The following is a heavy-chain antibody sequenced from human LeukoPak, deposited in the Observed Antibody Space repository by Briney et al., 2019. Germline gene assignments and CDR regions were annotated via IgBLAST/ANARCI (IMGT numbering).Heavy chain of an antibody. CDR3: ARWCSSSSCFRGFDY. CDR2: ISSGSGTI. Sequence: GGSLRLSCAASGFTFSSYSMNWVRQAPGKGLEWVSYISSGSGTIYYADSVKGRFTISRDNAKNSLYLQMNSLRAEDTAVYYCARWCSSSSCFRGFDYWGQGTLVTVSS. V-gene: IGHV3-48*01. J-gene: IGHJ4*02. D-gene: IGHD2-2*01. CDR1: GFTFSSYS.